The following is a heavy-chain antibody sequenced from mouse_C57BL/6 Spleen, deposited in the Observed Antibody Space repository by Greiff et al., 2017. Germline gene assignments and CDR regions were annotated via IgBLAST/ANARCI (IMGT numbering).Heavy chain of an antibody. Sequence: VQGVESGAELARPGASVKMSCKASGYTFTSYTMHWVKQRPGQGLEWIGYINPSSGYTKYNQKFKDKATLTADKSSSTAYMQLSSLTSEDSAVYYCARLDGYYDYAMDYWGQGTSVTVSS. V-gene: IGHV1-4*01. CDR3: ARLDGYYDYAMDY. D-gene: IGHD2-3*01. J-gene: IGHJ4*01. CDR2: INPSSGYT. CDR1: GYTFTSYT.